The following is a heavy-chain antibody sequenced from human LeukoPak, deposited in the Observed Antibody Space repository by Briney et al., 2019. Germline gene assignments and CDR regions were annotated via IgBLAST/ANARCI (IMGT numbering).Heavy chain of an antibody. J-gene: IGHJ4*02. Sequence: GGSLRLSCAASGFTFSSYGMHWVRQAPGKGLEWVALIWYDGSNKYYADSVKGRLTISRDNSKNTLYLQMNSLKTEDTAVYYRTTDGDYYDSSINFDYWGQGTLVTVSS. D-gene: IGHD3-22*01. CDR1: GFTFSSYG. V-gene: IGHV3-33*01. CDR3: TTDGDYYDSSINFDY. CDR2: IWYDGSNK.